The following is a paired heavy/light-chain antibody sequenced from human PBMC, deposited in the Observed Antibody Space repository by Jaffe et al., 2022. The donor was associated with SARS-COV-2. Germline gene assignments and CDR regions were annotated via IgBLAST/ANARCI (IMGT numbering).Light chain of an antibody. CDR1: QSVSSN. Sequence: EIVMTQSPATLSVSPGERATLSCRASQSVSSNLAWYHQKPGQAPRLLIYGASTRVTGIPVRFSGSGSGTEFTLTISSLQSEDFGVYYCQQYNTWRTFGQGTKVEIK. CDR2: GAS. CDR3: QQYNTWRT. J-gene: IGKJ1*01. V-gene: IGKV3-15*01.
Heavy chain of an antibody. CDR2: MYNSGNT. V-gene: IGHV4-59*01. J-gene: IGHJ4*02. CDR1: GGSMSYYY. Sequence: QVQLQESGPGLVKPSETLSLTCTVSGGSMSYYYWSWIRQPPGKGLEWIGYMYNSGNTNYNPSLKSRVTISVDTSKNQFSLTLSSVTAADTAVYYCASTRQLWSIVDYWGQGTLVTVSS. CDR3: ASTRQLWSIVDY. D-gene: IGHD1-1*01.